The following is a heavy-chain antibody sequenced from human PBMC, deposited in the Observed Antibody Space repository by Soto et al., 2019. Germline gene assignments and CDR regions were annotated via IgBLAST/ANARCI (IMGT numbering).Heavy chain of an antibody. CDR1: GGSISSGGYY. CDR3: ARDSTLQPPPRGYSGYDAFDI. CDR2: IYYSGST. Sequence: SETLSLTCTVSGGSISSGGYYWSWIRQHPGKGLEWIGYIYYSGSTYYNPSLKSRVTISVDTSKNQFSLKLSSVTAADTAVYYCARDSTLQPPPRGYSGYDAFDIWGQGTMVTVSS. J-gene: IGHJ3*02. V-gene: IGHV4-31*03. D-gene: IGHD5-12*01.